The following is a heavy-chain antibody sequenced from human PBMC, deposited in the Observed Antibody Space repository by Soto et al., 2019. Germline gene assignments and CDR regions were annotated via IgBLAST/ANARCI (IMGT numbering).Heavy chain of an antibody. D-gene: IGHD2-2*01. CDR2: ISGSGGST. V-gene: IGHV3-23*01. CDR1: GFTFSSYA. CDR3: AKVIGCSSTSCYGGLDY. J-gene: IGHJ4*02. Sequence: EVQLLESGGGLVQPGGSLRLSCAASGFTFSSYAMSWVRQAPGKGLEWVSAISGSGGSTYYADSVKGRFTISRDNSKNTLYLQMNSLRAEDTAVYYCAKVIGCSSTSCYGGLDYWGQGTLVTVSS.